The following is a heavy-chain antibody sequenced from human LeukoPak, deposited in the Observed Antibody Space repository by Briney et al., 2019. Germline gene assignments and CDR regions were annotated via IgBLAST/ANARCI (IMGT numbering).Heavy chain of an antibody. V-gene: IGHV1-46*01. CDR2: INPSGGST. CDR3: ARVSLDIVVVPAAIQDFYYYMDV. Sequence: ASVKVSCKASGYTFTSYYMHWVRQAPGQGLEWMGIINPSGGSTSYAQKLQGRVTMTRDTSTSTVYMELSSLRSEDTAVYYCARVSLDIVVVPAAIQDFYYYMDVWGKGTTVTVSS. CDR1: GYTFTSYY. J-gene: IGHJ6*03. D-gene: IGHD2-2*02.